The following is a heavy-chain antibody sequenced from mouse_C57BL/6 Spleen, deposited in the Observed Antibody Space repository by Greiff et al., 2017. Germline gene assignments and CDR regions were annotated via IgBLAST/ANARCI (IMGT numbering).Heavy chain of an antibody. CDR1: GYSITSGYY. V-gene: IGHV3-6*01. J-gene: IGHJ3*01. CDR2: ISYDGSN. D-gene: IGHD1-1*01. CDR3: AILLRAY. Sequence: EVKLQESGPGLVKPSQSLSLTCSVTGYSITSGYYWNWIRQFPGNKLEWMGYISYDGSNNYNPSLKNRISITRDTSKNQFFLKLNSVTTEDTATYYCAILLRAYWGQGTLVTVSA.